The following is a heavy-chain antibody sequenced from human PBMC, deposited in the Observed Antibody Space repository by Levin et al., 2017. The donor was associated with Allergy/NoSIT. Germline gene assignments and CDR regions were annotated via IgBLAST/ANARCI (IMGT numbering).Heavy chain of an antibody. CDR1: GGSFSGYY. CDR3: ARGYSGYDLLADYDYGMDV. V-gene: IGHV4-34*01. CDR2: INHSGST. J-gene: IGHJ6*02. D-gene: IGHD5-12*01. Sequence: PSETLSLTCAVYGGSFSGYYWSWIRQPPGKGLEWIGEINHSGSTNYNPSLKSRVTISVDTSKNQFSLKLSSVTAADTAVYYCARGYSGYDLLADYDYGMDVWGQGTTVTVSS.